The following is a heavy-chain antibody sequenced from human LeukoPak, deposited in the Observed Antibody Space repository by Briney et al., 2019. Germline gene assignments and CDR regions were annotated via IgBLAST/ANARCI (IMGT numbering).Heavy chain of an antibody. CDR2: IWDDGTNK. Sequence: GGSLRLSCAASGFTFSPYGMHWVRQAPGKGLAWVAVIWDDGTNKYYADSVKGRFTISRDNSRNTLYLQMNSLRAEDTAVYYCARAEVPGAIKSGAFDIWGQGTMVTVSS. J-gene: IGHJ3*02. CDR3: ARAEVPGAIKSGAFDI. V-gene: IGHV3-33*01. D-gene: IGHD2-2*01. CDR1: GFTFSPYG.